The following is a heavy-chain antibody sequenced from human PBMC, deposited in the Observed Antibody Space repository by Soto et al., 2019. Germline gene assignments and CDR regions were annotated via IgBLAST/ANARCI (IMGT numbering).Heavy chain of an antibody. CDR2: INPRSGNA. CDR3: ATIAAPILTYFDF. Sequence: ASVKVSCKASRYLFASHNIHWVREAPGQGLEWMGEINPRSGNAGYDQKFQGRVTMTSDTSTTTVYMTVSSLRSDDTAVYYCATIAAPILTYFDFCGLGTPVT. CDR1: RYLFASHN. V-gene: IGHV1-46*01. D-gene: IGHD6-13*01. J-gene: IGHJ4*02.